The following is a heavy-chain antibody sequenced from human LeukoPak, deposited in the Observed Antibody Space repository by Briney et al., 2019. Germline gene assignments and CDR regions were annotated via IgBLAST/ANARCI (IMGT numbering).Heavy chain of an antibody. V-gene: IGHV1-8*03. Sequence: ASVKVSCKASGYTFTSYDINWVRQATGQGLEWMGWMNPNSGNTGYAQKFQGRVTITRNTSISTAYMELSSLRSEDTAVYYCARGITMVRGAIPSFDYWGQGTLVTVSS. CDR1: GYTFTSYD. J-gene: IGHJ4*02. CDR2: MNPNSGNT. D-gene: IGHD3-10*01. CDR3: ARGITMVRGAIPSFDY.